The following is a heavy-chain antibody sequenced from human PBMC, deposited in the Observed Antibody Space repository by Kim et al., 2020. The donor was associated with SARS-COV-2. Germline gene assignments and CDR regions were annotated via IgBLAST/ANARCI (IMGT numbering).Heavy chain of an antibody. D-gene: IGHD6-13*01. CDR2: ISNRDDST. Sequence: GGSLRLSCAASGFTVINSAMNWVRQAPGKGLEWVSTISNRDDSTYYADSVKGRFTISRDNSKNTLYLQINSLRVEDTAVYYCAKLDSSTWSYYWGQGTLVTVSS. J-gene: IGHJ4*02. V-gene: IGHV3-23*01. CDR3: AKLDSSTWSYY. CDR1: GFTVINSA.